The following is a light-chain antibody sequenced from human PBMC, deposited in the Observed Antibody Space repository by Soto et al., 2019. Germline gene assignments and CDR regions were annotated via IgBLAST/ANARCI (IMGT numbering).Light chain of an antibody. J-gene: IGKJ3*01. V-gene: IGKV3-20*01. Sequence: EILLTQSPSTRSLSPGEGVTLSCRASQSVTVNSLAWYQQKPGQTPKLLIYAASTRAAAVPDRFTGSGSGTDFALTISRLEPEDFAVYYCQQYGDSPLTFGPVTKVDIK. CDR2: AAS. CDR3: QQYGDSPLT. CDR1: QSVTVNS.